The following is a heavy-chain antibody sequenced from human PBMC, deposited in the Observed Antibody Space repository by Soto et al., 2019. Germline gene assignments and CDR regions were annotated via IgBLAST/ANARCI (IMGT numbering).Heavy chain of an antibody. J-gene: IGHJ4*02. CDR3: ARDGYDGSGSPYPAY. CDR1: GGSLSKYH. V-gene: IGHV4-59*01. Sequence: PSQTLSLTCTVSGGSLSKYHCSCDRQSPGKGLEWIGYVYYLGSTDYNPSLKSRVTISVDTSKRQFSLKLSSVTVADTAVYYCARDGYDGSGSPYPAYWGPGAQVTVSS. CDR2: VYYLGST. D-gene: IGHD3-10*01.